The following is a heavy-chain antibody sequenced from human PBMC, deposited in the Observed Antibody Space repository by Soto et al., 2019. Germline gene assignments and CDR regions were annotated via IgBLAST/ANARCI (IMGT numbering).Heavy chain of an antibody. CDR2: IDYSGTA. CDR3: ARITGRPLDY. D-gene: IGHD1-20*01. Sequence: SETLSLTCTVSSGSISVTNVFWGWVRQPPGKGLEWIGNIDYSGTAYFSPSLATRVTFHVDTSKNQFPLTLYSVTAADTAVYYCARITGRPLDYWGQGILVTVSS. J-gene: IGHJ4*02. CDR1: SGSISVTNVF. V-gene: IGHV4-39*01.